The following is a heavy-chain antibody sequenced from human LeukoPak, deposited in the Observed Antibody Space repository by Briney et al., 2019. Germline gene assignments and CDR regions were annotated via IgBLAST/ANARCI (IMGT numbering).Heavy chain of an antibody. V-gene: IGHV4-59*01. J-gene: IGHJ5*02. D-gene: IGHD1-20*01. Sequence: SETLSLTCTVSGSSISSYYWSWIRQPPGKGLEWIGYIYYSGSTNYNPSLKSRVTISVDTSKNQFSLKLSSVTPADTAVYYCARVGNWNDGWFDPWGQGTLVTVSS. CDR2: IYYSGST. CDR3: ARVGNWNDGWFDP. CDR1: GSSISSYY.